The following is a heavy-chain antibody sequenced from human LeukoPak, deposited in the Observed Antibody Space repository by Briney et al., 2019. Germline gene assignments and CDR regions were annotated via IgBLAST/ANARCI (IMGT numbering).Heavy chain of an antibody. V-gene: IGHV4-39*01. CDR2: IYNSGST. D-gene: IGHD6-13*01. Sequence: PSETLSLTCTVSGGSISSSSYYWGWIRQPPGKGLEWIGSIYNSGSTYSNPSLKSRVTISVDTSKNEFSLKLSSVTAADTAVYYCARGYSSSWFFFDYWGQGTLVTVSS. CDR1: GGSISSSSYY. CDR3: ARGYSSSWFFFDY. J-gene: IGHJ4*02.